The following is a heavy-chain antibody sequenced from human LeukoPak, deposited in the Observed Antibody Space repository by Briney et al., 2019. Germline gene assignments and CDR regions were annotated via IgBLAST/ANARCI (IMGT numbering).Heavy chain of an antibody. J-gene: IGHJ3*02. D-gene: IGHD3-16*01. Sequence: HPGGSLRLSCAASGFTFSSYAMSWVRQAPGKGLEWVSAISGSGGSTYYADSVEGRFTISRDNSKNTLYLQMNSLRAEDTAVYYCAKDPSPADIMITFGGVMRGAFDIWGQGTMVTVSS. CDR2: ISGSGGST. CDR3: AKDPSPADIMITFGGVMRGAFDI. V-gene: IGHV3-23*01. CDR1: GFTFSSYA.